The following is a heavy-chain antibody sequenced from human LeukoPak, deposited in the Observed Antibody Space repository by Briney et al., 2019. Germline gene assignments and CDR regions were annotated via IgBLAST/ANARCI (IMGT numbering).Heavy chain of an antibody. CDR3: ARAGYYDSSGYTNFDY. J-gene: IGHJ4*02. D-gene: IGHD3-22*01. CDR1: GYTFTSYG. CDR2: ISAYNGNT. V-gene: IGHV1-18*01. Sequence: ASVKVSCKASGYTFTSYGISWVRQAPGQGLEWMGWISAYNGNTNYAQKLQGRVTMTTDTSTSTAYMELRSRRSDDTAVYYCARAGYYDSSGYTNFDYWGRGTLVTVSS.